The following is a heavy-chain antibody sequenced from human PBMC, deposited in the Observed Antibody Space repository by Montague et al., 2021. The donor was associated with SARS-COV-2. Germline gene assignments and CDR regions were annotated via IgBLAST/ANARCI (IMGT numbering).Heavy chain of an antibody. CDR1: GGSISSYY. CDR2: IYYSGST. V-gene: IGHV4-59*01. CDR3: ARGPQEYRITMIVVDYWYLDL. Sequence: SETLSLTCTVSGGSISSYYWSWIRQPPGKGLEWIGYIYYSGSTNYNPSLKSRVTISVDMSKNQFSLKLSSVTAADTAVYYCARGPQEYRITMIVVDYWYLDLWGRGTLVTVSS. D-gene: IGHD3-22*01. J-gene: IGHJ2*01.